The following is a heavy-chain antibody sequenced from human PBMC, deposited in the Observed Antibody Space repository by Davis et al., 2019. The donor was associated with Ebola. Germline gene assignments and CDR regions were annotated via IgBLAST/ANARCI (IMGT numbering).Heavy chain of an antibody. CDR2: IWYDGSNK. V-gene: IGHV3-33*06. J-gene: IGHJ4*02. CDR3: AKYPTTVVPHEDY. D-gene: IGHD4-23*01. CDR1: GFTFSNYG. Sequence: GGSLRLSCAASGFTFSNYGMHWVRQAPGKGLEWVAVIWYDGSNKYYADSVKGRFTISRDNSKNTLYLQMNSLRAEDTAVYYCAKYPTTVVPHEDYWGQGTLVTVSS.